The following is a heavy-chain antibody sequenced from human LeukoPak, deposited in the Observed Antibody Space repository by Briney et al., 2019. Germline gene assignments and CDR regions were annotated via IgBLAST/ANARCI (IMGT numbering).Heavy chain of an antibody. CDR1: GGSISSYY. CDR3: GTARRFGEFHEY. CDR2: IYTSGSN. Sequence: SETLSLTCTASGGSISSYYWSWIRQPAGKGLEWIGRIYTSGSNTYNPSLTSRVTMSVDTSKNQLSLKLSSVTAADTAVYYCGTARRFGEFHEYWGQGTLITVSS. J-gene: IGHJ4*02. V-gene: IGHV4-4*07. D-gene: IGHD3-10*01.